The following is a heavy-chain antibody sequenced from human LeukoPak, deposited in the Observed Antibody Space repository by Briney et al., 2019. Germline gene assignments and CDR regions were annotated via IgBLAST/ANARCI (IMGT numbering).Heavy chain of an antibody. J-gene: IGHJ4*02. CDR3: ARQQLTHFDF. V-gene: IGHV1-2*02. Sequence: GASVKVSCKASGYTFTAYYMHWVRQAPGQGLEWMGWINSNNGGTKYAQKFRDRVTMTGDTSISTAYMELSSLRSDDTAVYYCARQQLTHFDFWGQGTLVSVS. CDR2: INSNNGGT. CDR1: GYTFTAYY. D-gene: IGHD6-13*01.